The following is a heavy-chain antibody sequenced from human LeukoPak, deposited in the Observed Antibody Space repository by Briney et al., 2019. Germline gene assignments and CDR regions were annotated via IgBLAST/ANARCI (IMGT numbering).Heavy chain of an antibody. D-gene: IGHD3-16*01. CDR2: IYYSGST. Sequence: SETLSLTCTVSGGSISSSSYYWGWIRQPPGKGLEWIGSIYYSGSTYYNPSLKSRVTISVDTSKNQFSLKLSSVTAADTAVYYCARGSYVAPGYNWFDPWGQGTLVTVSS. V-gene: IGHV4-39*07. CDR3: ARGSYVAPGYNWFDP. CDR1: GGSISSSSYY. J-gene: IGHJ5*02.